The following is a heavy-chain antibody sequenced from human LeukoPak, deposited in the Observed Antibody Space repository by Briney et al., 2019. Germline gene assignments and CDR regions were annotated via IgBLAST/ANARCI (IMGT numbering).Heavy chain of an antibody. CDR1: GYTFTSYY. CDR2: INPNSGGT. Sequence: ASVKVSCKASGYTFTSYYMHWVRQAPGQGLEWMGRINPNSGGTNYAQKFQGRVTMTRDTSISTAYMELSRLRSDDTAVYYCARESRTAGEFDYWGQGTLVTVSS. CDR3: ARESRTAGEFDY. V-gene: IGHV1-2*06. J-gene: IGHJ4*02. D-gene: IGHD6-13*01.